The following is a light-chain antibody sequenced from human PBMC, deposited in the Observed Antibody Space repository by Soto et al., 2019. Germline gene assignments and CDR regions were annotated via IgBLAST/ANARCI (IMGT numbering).Light chain of an antibody. J-gene: IGKJ1*01. CDR3: QQYGSSPQA. V-gene: IGKV3-20*01. Sequence: EMVLTQPPGPLPLPPGEKATLSCRASRSVSSSYLAWYQQKPGQAPRLLIYGASSRATGIPDRFSGSGSGTDFTLTISRLEPEDFAVYYCQQYGSSPQAFGQGTKVEIK. CDR1: RSVSSSY. CDR2: GAS.